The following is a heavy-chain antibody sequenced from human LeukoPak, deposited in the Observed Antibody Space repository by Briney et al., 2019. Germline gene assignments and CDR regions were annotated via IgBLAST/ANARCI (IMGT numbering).Heavy chain of an antibody. CDR2: IYYSGST. V-gene: IGHV4-59*08. Sequence: TSSETLSLTCTVSGGSISSYYWSWIRQPPGKGLEWIGYIYYSGSTNYNPSLKSRVTISVDTSKNQFSLKLSSVTAADTAVYYCARSVIAHNWFDPWGQGTLVTVSS. D-gene: IGHD2/OR15-2a*01. CDR1: GGSISSYY. J-gene: IGHJ5*02. CDR3: ARSVIAHNWFDP.